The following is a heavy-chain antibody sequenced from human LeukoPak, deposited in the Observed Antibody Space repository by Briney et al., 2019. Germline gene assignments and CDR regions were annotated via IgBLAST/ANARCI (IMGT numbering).Heavy chain of an antibody. V-gene: IGHV4-30-4*01. CDR3: ARRIAPAGSGNFDY. Sequence: SQTLSLTCTVSGDSISSGDYYWSWIRQPPGKGLEWIGYIYYSGSTYYNPSLKSRVTISVDTSKNQFSLKLSSVTAADTAVYYCARRIAPAGSGNFDYWGQGTLVTVSS. D-gene: IGHD6-13*01. CDR1: GDSISSGDYY. CDR2: IYYSGST. J-gene: IGHJ4*02.